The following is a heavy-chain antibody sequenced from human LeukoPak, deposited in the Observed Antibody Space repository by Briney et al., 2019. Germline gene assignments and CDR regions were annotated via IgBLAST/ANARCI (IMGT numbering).Heavy chain of an antibody. J-gene: IGHJ4*02. V-gene: IGHV1-2*02. CDR3: ARANFLYCSSSTCLFDY. CDR1: GYTFTDYY. D-gene: IGHD2-2*01. Sequence: ASVKVSCKASGYTFTDYYMYWVRQAPGQGFEWMGWINPTDGDTNYAQKFQGRVTMTRDTSISTAHMEVSRLRSDDTAVYYCARANFLYCSSSTCLFDYWGQGTMVTVSS. CDR2: INPTDGDT.